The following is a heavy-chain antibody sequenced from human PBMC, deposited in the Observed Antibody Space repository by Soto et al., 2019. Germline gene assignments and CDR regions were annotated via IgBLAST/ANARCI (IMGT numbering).Heavy chain of an antibody. J-gene: IGHJ4*02. CDR1: GFTFSSYG. Sequence: PGGSLRLSCAASGFTFSSYGMHWVRQAPGKGLEWVAVIWYDGSNKYYADSVKGRFTISRDNSKNTLYLQMNSLRAEDTAVYYCARDPNYYDSSGPPVHWGQGILVTVSS. CDR2: IWYDGSNK. CDR3: ARDPNYYDSSGPPVH. V-gene: IGHV3-33*01. D-gene: IGHD3-22*01.